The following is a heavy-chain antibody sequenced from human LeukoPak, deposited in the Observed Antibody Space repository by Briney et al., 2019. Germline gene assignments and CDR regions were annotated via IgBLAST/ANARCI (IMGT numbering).Heavy chain of an antibody. V-gene: IGHV3-21*01. J-gene: IGHJ3*02. D-gene: IGHD6-19*01. CDR3: ARVSVAGPAIDAFDM. CDR2: IRGSSVYI. Sequence: RGSLRLSCAASGFTFSSYTMNWVRQAPGKGLEWVSCIRGSSVYIYYADSLKGRFTISRDNAKNSLYLQMNGLRAEDTAVYYCARVSVAGPAIDAFDMWGQGTMVTVSS. CDR1: GFTFSSYT.